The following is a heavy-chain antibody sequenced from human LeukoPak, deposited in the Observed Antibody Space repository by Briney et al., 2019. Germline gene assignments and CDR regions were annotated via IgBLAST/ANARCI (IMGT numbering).Heavy chain of an antibody. D-gene: IGHD1-26*01. J-gene: IGHJ4*02. CDR2: ISYDGSNK. V-gene: IGHV3-30*18. CDR1: GFTFSSYG. CDR3: AKDIGLRWELLQNFDY. Sequence: GRSLRLSCAASGFTFSSYGMHWVRQAPGKGLEWVAVISYDGSNKYYADSVKGRFTIPRDNSKNTLYLQMNSLRAEDTAVYYCAKDIGLRWELLQNFDYWGQGTLVTVSS.